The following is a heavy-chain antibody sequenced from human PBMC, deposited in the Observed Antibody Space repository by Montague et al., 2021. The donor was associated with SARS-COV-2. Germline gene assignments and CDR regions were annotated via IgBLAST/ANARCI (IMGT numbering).Heavy chain of an antibody. CDR3: AGGLLWFGELFY. CDR2: ISYDGSNK. CDR1: GFTFSSFA. Sequence: SLRLSCAASGFTFSSFAMHWVRQAPGKGLEWVAVISYDGSNKYYXDSVKGRFTISRDNSKNTLYLQMNSLRAEDTAVYYCAGGLLWFGELFYWGQGTLVTVSS. D-gene: IGHD3-10*01. J-gene: IGHJ4*02. V-gene: IGHV3-30-3*01.